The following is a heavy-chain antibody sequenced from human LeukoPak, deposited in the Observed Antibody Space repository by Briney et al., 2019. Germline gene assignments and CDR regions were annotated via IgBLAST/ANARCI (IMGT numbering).Heavy chain of an antibody. CDR3: AKDPNGDYVGAFDS. V-gene: IGHV3-23*01. D-gene: IGHD4-17*01. CDR1: ALRFSSFA. CDR2: IHGSGETT. J-gene: IGHJ3*02. Sequence: GGSLRLSCAASALRFSSFAMTWVRQVPGKGLEWVSGIHGSGETTYYADSVKGRFTISRDNSREMLYLQMNSLRVEDTAVYYCAKDPNGDYVGAFDSWGQGTMVTVSS.